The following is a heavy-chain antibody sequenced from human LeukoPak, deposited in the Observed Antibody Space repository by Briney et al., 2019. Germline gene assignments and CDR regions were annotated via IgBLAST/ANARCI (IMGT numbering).Heavy chain of an antibody. J-gene: IGHJ4*02. V-gene: IGHV4-39*07. CDR3: ARTDSSGYYYLFDY. CDR2: IYYSGST. CDR1: GGSISSSSYY. D-gene: IGHD3-22*01. Sequence: PSETLSLTCTVSGGSISSSSYYWGWIRQPPGKGLEWIGSIYYSGSTYYNPSLKSRVTISVDTSKNQFSLKLSSVTAADTAVYYCARTDSSGYYYLFDYWGQGTLVTVSS.